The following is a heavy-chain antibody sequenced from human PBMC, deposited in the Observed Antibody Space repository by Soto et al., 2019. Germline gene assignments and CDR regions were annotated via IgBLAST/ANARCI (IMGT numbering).Heavy chain of an antibody. V-gene: IGHV4-61*01. Sequence: QVQLQESGPGLVKPSETLSLTCTVSGGSVSSGSYYWSWIRQPPGKGLEWIGYIYYSGSTNYNPSLKSRVTISVDTSKNQFSLKLSSVTAADTAVYYCARGDGIAVAGRAEIDYWGQGTLVTVSS. CDR2: IYYSGST. CDR1: GGSVSSGSYY. CDR3: ARGDGIAVAGRAEIDY. J-gene: IGHJ4*02. D-gene: IGHD6-19*01.